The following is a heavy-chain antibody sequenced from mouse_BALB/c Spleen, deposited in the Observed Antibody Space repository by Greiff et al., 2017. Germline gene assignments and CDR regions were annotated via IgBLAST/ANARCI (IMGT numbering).Heavy chain of an antibody. J-gene: IGHJ4*01. CDR2: ISSGGSYT. V-gene: IGHV5-6*02. Sequence: DVKLVESGGDLVKPGGSLKLSCAASGFTFSSYGMSWVRQTPDKRLEWVATISSGGSYTYYPDSVKGRFTISRDNAKNTLYLQMSSLKSEDTAMYYCARHPRGDYYAMDYWGQGTSVTVSS. CDR1: GFTFSSYG. CDR3: ARHPRGDYYAMDY.